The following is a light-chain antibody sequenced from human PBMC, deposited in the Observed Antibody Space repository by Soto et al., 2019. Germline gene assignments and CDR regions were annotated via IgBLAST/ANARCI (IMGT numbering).Light chain of an antibody. CDR3: SSYTSSRTG. CDR1: SSDIGGYSY. Sequence: QSALTQPASVSGSPGQAITISCTGTSSDIGGYSYVSWYQQHPGKAPKLMIYDVSNRPSGVSNRFSGSKSANTASLTISGLQAEDEADYYCSSYTSSRTGFGGGTKLTVL. J-gene: IGLJ2*01. CDR2: DVS. V-gene: IGLV2-14*01.